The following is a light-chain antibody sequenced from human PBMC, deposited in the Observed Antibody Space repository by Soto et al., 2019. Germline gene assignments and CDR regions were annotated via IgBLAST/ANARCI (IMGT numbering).Light chain of an antibody. CDR3: QQSYSTPIT. Sequence: DIQMTQSPSSLSASVGDRVTITCRASQSISGYINWYQQKPGKAPKLLIYAASSLQSGVPSRFSGSGSGTDFTLTISSLQPEDFATYYCQQSYSTPITFGPGTKVDIK. V-gene: IGKV1-39*01. J-gene: IGKJ3*01. CDR2: AAS. CDR1: QSISGY.